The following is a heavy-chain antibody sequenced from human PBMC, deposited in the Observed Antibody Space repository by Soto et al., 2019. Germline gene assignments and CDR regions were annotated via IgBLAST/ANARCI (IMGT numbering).Heavy chain of an antibody. CDR2: INHSGST. J-gene: IGHJ4*02. Sequence: SETLSLTCAVYGGSFSGYYWSWIRQPPGKGLEWIGEINHSGSTNYNPSLKSRVTISVDTSKNQFSLKLSSVTAADTAVYYCARGVTLHSGSSSFDYWGQGTLVTVSS. CDR1: GGSFSGYY. V-gene: IGHV4-34*01. CDR3: ARGVTLHSGSSSFDY. D-gene: IGHD6-6*01.